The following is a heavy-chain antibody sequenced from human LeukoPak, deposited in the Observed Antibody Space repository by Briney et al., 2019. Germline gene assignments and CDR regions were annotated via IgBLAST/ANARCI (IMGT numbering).Heavy chain of an antibody. V-gene: IGHV1-46*01. CDR3: ARVNSGWLDY. CDR1: GYTFTSYY. J-gene: IGHJ4*02. Sequence: ASVKVSCKASGYTFTSYYMHWVRQAPGQGLEWMGIINPSGGSTSYAQKFQGRVTMTRDTSISTAYMELSRLRSDDTAVYYCARVNSGWLDYWGQGTLVTVSS. CDR2: INPSGGST. D-gene: IGHD6-19*01.